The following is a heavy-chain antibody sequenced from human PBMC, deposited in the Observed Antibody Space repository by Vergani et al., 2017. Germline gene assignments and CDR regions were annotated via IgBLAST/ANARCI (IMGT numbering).Heavy chain of an antibody. D-gene: IGHD3-10*01. CDR1: GYTFTGYY. CDR3: VGEGFRPGDY. V-gene: IGHV1-2*02. CDR2: INPNSGGT. J-gene: IGHJ4*02. Sequence: QVQLVQSGAEVKKPGASVKVSCKASGYTFTGYYMHWVRQAPGQGLEWMVWINPNSGGTNYAQKFQGRVTMTMDTPISTAYMELSMLRYDDTAVYDCVGEGFRPGDYWGQGTLVTVSS.